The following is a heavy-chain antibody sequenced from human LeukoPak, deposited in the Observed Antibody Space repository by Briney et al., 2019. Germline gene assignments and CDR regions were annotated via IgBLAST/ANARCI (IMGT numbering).Heavy chain of an antibody. J-gene: IGHJ6*03. CDR3: ARHLPQDYGGNSHYYYYYMDV. CDR2: IYPGDSDT. D-gene: IGHD4-23*01. V-gene: IGHV5-51*01. Sequence: GESLKISCKGSGYSFTSYWIGWVRQMPGKGLEWMGIIYPGDSDTRYSPSFQGQVTISADKSISTAYLQWSSLKASDTAMYYCARHLPQDYGGNSHYYYYYMDVWGKGTTVTVSS. CDR1: GYSFTSYW.